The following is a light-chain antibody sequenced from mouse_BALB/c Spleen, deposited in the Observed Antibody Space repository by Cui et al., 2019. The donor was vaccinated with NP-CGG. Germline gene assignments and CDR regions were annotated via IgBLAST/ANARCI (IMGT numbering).Light chain of an antibody. Sequence: VVTQEPALTTSPGETVTLTCRSSTGAVTTSNYANWVQEKPDHLFTGLIGGTNNRAPGVPARFSGSLIGDKAALTITGTQTEDEAIYFCVLWYSNHWVFGGGTKLTVL. CDR2: GTN. J-gene: IGLJ1*01. CDR1: TGAVTTSNY. V-gene: IGLV1*01. CDR3: VLWYSNHWV.